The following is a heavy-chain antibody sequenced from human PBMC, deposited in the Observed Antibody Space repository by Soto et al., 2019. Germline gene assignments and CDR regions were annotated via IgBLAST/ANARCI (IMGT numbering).Heavy chain of an antibody. J-gene: IGHJ4*02. CDR3: AGSKNRGEGFDY. V-gene: IGHV4-59*01. CDR1: GVSIRSYF. D-gene: IGHD3-10*01. CDR2: TYYTADT. Sequence: QVHLQESGPGLVKPSETLSLRCAVSGVSIRSYFWSWIRQPPGKGLEWIGYTYYTADTKYRPSFESRDTISADPSKKQISLSLSPVNAADTALYFCAGSKNRGEGFDYWGQGALVTVSS.